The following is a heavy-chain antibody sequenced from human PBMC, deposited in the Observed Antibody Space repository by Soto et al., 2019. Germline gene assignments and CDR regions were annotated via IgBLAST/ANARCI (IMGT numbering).Heavy chain of an antibody. V-gene: IGHV1-69*01. CDR2: IIPIFGTA. J-gene: IGHJ6*02. CDR3: ARGGDYYGSGSYLTYYGMDV. CDR1: GGTFSSYA. Sequence: QVQLVQSGAEVKKPGSSVKVSCKASGGTFSSYAISWVRQAPGQGLEWMGGIIPIFGTANYAQKFQGRVTSTADESTSTAYMELSSRRSEDTAVYYCARGGDYYGSGSYLTYYGMDVWRQGTTFTVSS. D-gene: IGHD3-10*01.